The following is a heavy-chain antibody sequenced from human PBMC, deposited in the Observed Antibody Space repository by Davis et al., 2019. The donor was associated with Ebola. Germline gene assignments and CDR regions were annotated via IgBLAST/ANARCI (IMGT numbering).Heavy chain of an antibody. CDR3: ARAPLSSSSHLYYYYYMDV. Sequence: GGSLRLSCAASGFTFSRYWMSWVRQAPGKGLEWVANIKQDGSEKYYVDSVKGRFTISRDNAKNSLYLQMNSLRAEDTAVYYCARAPLSSSSHLYYYYYMDVWGKGTTVTVSS. CDR1: GFTFSRYW. D-gene: IGHD6-6*01. J-gene: IGHJ6*03. CDR2: IKQDGSEK. V-gene: IGHV3-7*03.